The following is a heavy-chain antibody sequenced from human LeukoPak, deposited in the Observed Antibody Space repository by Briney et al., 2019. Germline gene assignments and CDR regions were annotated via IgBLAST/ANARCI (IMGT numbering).Heavy chain of an antibody. CDR3: ASSVGSTDY. D-gene: IGHD1-26*01. J-gene: IGHJ4*02. CDR2: INHRGST. Sequence: PSETLSLTCAVYGESLSKYYWTWIRQSPGKGLEWIGAINHRGSTNLNPSLKSRVTLSVDTSKHQFSLKLTSVTAADAAVYYCASSVGSTDYWGQGTLVTVSS. CDR1: GESLSKYY. V-gene: IGHV4-34*01.